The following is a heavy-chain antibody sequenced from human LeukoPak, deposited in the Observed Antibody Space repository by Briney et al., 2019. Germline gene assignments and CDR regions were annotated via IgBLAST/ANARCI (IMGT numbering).Heavy chain of an antibody. Sequence: PSETLSLTCTVSGGSISSGGYYWSWIRQHPGKGLEWIGYIYYSGSTYYNPSLKSRLTISVDTSKNRFSLKLSSVTAADTAVYYCARDRSNWGGGIDYWGQGTLVTVSS. CDR1: GGSISSGGYY. V-gene: IGHV4-31*03. D-gene: IGHD7-27*01. CDR2: IYYSGST. CDR3: ARDRSNWGGGIDY. J-gene: IGHJ4*02.